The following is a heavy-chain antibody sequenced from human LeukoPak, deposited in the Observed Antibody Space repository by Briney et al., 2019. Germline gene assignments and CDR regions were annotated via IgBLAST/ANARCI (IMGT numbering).Heavy chain of an antibody. V-gene: IGHV3-48*03. CDR2: MSSGGTTI. J-gene: IGHJ6*02. CDR1: GFTFSSYA. CDR3: ARGYYGMDV. Sequence: GGSLRLSCAASGFTFSSYAMHWVRQAPGKGLEWVSYMSSGGTTIYYADSVKGRFTISRDNPKNSLYLQMNSLRAEDTAVYYCARGYYGMDVWGQGTTVTVSS.